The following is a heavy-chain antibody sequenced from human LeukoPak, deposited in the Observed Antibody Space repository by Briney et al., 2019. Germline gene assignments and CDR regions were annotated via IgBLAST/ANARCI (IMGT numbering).Heavy chain of an antibody. Sequence: KPSETLSLTCVVSGDSITSGYYWAWIRQPPGKGLEWIGSIFHSGGTYRNPSLRSRVTISLNTSKNQISLILSSMTAADTAVYYCARSSSVDTALVGVHWFDPWGQGTLVTVSS. CDR3: ARSSSVDTALVGVHWFDP. CDR2: IFHSGGT. CDR1: GDSITSGYY. J-gene: IGHJ5*02. V-gene: IGHV4-38-2*01. D-gene: IGHD5-18*01.